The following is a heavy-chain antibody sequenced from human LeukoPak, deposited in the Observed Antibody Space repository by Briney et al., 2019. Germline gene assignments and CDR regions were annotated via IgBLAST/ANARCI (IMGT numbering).Heavy chain of an antibody. J-gene: IGHJ4*02. Sequence: GGSLRLSCAAAGFTFSSYAMSWVRQPPGKGLEWVSAVSGRGGSTYYADSVKGRFTISRDNSKNTLYLQMNSLRVEDTAVYYCARDEPTVTTGPPVGSWGQGTLVTVSS. CDR2: VSGRGGST. D-gene: IGHD4-17*01. CDR1: GFTFSSYA. V-gene: IGHV3-23*01. CDR3: ARDEPTVTTGPPVGS.